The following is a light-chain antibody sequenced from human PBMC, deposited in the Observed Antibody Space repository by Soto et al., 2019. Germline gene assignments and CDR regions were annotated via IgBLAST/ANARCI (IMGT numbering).Light chain of an antibody. Sequence: EIVLTQSPGTLSLSPGERATLSCRASQSVSSNYLAWYQQKPGQAPRLLIYGASTRATGIPDRISGSGSGTDFTLSISRLEPEDVAVYYCQQYGSSPPSFGQATRLEI. CDR3: QQYGSSPPS. CDR2: GAS. J-gene: IGKJ5*01. V-gene: IGKV3-20*01. CDR1: QSVSSNY.